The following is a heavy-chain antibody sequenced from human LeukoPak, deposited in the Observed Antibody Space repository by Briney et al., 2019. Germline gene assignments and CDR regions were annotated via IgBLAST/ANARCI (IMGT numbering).Heavy chain of an antibody. CDR1: GGSISYYY. Sequence: SETLSLTCTVSGGSISYYYWSWIRQPPGKGLEYIGNIYHTGNTYYNPSLKSRVTISVDTSKNQFSLKLSSVTAADTAVYYCARGFGIMGVSRFDYWGQGTLVTVSS. CDR3: ARGFGIMGVSRFDY. CDR2: IYHTGNT. V-gene: IGHV4-59*08. D-gene: IGHD1-26*01. J-gene: IGHJ4*02.